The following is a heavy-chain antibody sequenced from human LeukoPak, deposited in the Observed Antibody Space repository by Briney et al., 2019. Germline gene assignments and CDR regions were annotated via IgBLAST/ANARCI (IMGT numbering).Heavy chain of an antibody. Sequence: SETLSLTCTVSGGSISSSSYYWGWIRQPPGKGLEWIGSIYYSGSTYYNPSLKSRVTISVDTSKNQFSLKLSSVTAADTAVYYCARGSCSGGSCYSHLGYYYMDVWGKGTTVTVSS. CDR1: GGSISSSSYY. V-gene: IGHV4-39*07. CDR3: ARGSCSGGSCYSHLGYYYMDV. D-gene: IGHD2-15*01. J-gene: IGHJ6*03. CDR2: IYYSGST.